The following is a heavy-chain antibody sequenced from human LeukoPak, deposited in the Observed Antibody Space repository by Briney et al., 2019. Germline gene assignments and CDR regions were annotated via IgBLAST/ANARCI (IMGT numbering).Heavy chain of an antibody. D-gene: IGHD3-10*01. J-gene: IGHJ5*02. Sequence: KIWESLKISCKGSGYSFTSYWIGWVRQMPGKGLEWMGIIYPGDSDTRYSPSFQGQVTISADKSISTAYLQWSSLKASDTAMYYCARLARDYYGSGSYYPGAPNWFDPWGQGTLVTVSS. CDR1: GYSFTSYW. V-gene: IGHV5-51*01. CDR3: ARLARDYYGSGSYYPGAPNWFDP. CDR2: IYPGDSDT.